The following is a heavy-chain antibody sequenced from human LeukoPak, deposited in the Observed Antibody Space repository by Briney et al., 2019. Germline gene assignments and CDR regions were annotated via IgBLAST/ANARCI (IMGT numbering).Heavy chain of an antibody. V-gene: IGHV4-59*01. J-gene: IGHJ4*02. CDR3: ARELRFGTHFDY. D-gene: IGHD3-10*01. CDR1: GGSISSYY. CDR2: IYYSGST. Sequence: TSSETLSLTCTVSGGSISSYYWSWIRQPPGKGLEWIGYIYYSGSTNYNPSLKSRVTISVDTSKNQFSLKLCSVTAADTAVYYCARELRFGTHFDYWGQGTLVTVSS.